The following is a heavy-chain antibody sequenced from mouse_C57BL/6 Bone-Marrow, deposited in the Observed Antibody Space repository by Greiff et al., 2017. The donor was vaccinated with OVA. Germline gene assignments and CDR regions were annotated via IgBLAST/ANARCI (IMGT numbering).Heavy chain of an antibody. Sequence: EVQLLQSGPELVKPGASVIISCKASGYSFTDYNMNWVKQSNGKGLEWIGVINPNYGTTSYNQKLKGKATLTVDQYYSTAYMQLNSLTSEDSAVCYCARRLQKDHWGQGTSVPGSS. CDR3: ARRLQKDH. V-gene: IGHV1-39*01. CDR1: GYSFTDYN. CDR2: INPNYGTT. J-gene: IGHJ4*01.